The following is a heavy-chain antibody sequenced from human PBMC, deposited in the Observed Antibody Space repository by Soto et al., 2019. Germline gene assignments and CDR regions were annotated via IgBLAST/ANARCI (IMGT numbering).Heavy chain of an antibody. CDR1: GYTFTSYG. CDR2: ISAYNGNT. Sequence: GASVKVSCKASGYTFTSYGISWVRQAPGQGLEWMGWISAYNGNTNYAQKLQGRVTMTTDTSTSTAYMELRSLRSDDTAVYYCARDRSTMVRGVPRGFDPWGQGTLVTISS. V-gene: IGHV1-18*01. J-gene: IGHJ5*02. D-gene: IGHD3-10*01. CDR3: ARDRSTMVRGVPRGFDP.